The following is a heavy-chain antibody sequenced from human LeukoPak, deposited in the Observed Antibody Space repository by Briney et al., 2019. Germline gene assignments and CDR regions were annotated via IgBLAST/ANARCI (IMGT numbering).Heavy chain of an antibody. CDR3: ARDTYYYDSSGYYYPGGCDY. CDR1: GFTFSSYW. CDR2: IKKDGSEK. Sequence: GGSLRLSCAASGFTFSSYWMSWVRQAPGKGLEWVANIKKDGSEKYYVDSVKGRFTISRDNAKKSLYLQMNSLRAEDTAVYYCARDTYYYDSSGYYYPGGCDYWGQGTLVTVSS. J-gene: IGHJ4*02. D-gene: IGHD3-22*01. V-gene: IGHV3-7*01.